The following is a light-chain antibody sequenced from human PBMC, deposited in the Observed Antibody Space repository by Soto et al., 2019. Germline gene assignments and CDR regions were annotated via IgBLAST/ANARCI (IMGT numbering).Light chain of an antibody. J-gene: IGLJ1*01. CDR3: LLSYSAYYV. CDR1: TGAVTSGHY. Sequence: QAVGAQEPSLTVSPGGTVTLTCVSSTGAVTSGHYPYWFQQKPGQAPRTLIYDTSNKHSWTPARFPGSLLGGKAALTLSGAQPEDEAEYYCLLSYSAYYVFRTGTKVTVL. CDR2: DTS. V-gene: IGLV7-46*01.